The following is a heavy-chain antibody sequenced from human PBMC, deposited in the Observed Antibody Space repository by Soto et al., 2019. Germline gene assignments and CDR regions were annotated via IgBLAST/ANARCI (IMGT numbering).Heavy chain of an antibody. Sequence: GGSLRLSCAASGFTFSSYGMHWVRQAPGKGLEWVAVIWYDGSNKYYADSVKGRFTISRDNSKNTLYLQMNSLRAEDTAVYYCAREGGNGYYHLYYFDYWGQGTLVTVSS. D-gene: IGHD3-3*01. CDR2: IWYDGSNK. CDR3: AREGGNGYYHLYYFDY. CDR1: GFTFSSYG. J-gene: IGHJ4*02. V-gene: IGHV3-33*01.